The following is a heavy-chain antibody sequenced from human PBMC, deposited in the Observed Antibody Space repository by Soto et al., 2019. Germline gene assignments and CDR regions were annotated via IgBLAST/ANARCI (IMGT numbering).Heavy chain of an antibody. CDR2: MNPNTGDT. D-gene: IGHD5-12*01. CDR3: ARGDGYMLDS. Sequence: QVQLVQSGAEVKKPGASVKVSCKASGYTLFSYDINWVRQATGQGLEWMGWMNPNTGDTGYAQKFQGRVTMTSNTSINTANLELSSLRADYTAVYFCARGDGYMLDSWGQGTLVTVSS. J-gene: IGHJ5*01. V-gene: IGHV1-8*01. CDR1: GYTLFSYD.